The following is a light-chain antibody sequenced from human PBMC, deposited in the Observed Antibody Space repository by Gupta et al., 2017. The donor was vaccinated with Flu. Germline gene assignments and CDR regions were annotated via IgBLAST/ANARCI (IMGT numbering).Light chain of an antibody. V-gene: IGLV1-40*01. CDR1: NSNIGAGYE. J-gene: IGLJ3*02. Sequence: SVLTPPPSVSGAPGQRITISCTGNNSNIGAGYEVHWYQQLPGTTPNLLIYGNNIRPSGVPERFSGTKSGTSATMASTGLQAEDEADYYCQSYDFSLSGAVFGGGTKLTVL. CDR3: QSYDFSLSGAV. CDR2: GNN.